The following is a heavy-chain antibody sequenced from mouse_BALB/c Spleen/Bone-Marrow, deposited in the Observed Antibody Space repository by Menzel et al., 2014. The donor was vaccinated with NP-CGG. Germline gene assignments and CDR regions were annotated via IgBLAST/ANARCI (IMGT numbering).Heavy chain of an antibody. D-gene: IGHD1-1*01. V-gene: IGHV1-37*01. CDR1: GYSFTGYT. J-gene: IGHJ2*01. CDR3: ARSGTVVGTYYFDY. CDR2: INPYNDNT. Sequence: VQLKQSGPELVKPGASMKISCKASGYSFTGYTMNWVKQIHGKNLEWIGLINPYNDNTNYNQKFKGKATLIVDKSSSVAYMELLSLTSEDSAVYYCARSGTVVGTYYFDYWGQGTTLTVSS.